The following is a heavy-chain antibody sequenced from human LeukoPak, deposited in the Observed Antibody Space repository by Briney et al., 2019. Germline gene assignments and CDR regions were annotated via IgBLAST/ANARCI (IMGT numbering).Heavy chain of an antibody. V-gene: IGHV3-23*01. CDR1: GFTFSSYA. Sequence: PGGSLRLSCAASGFTFSSYAMSWVRQAPGKGLERVSAISAVGGSTFYADSVKGRFTISRDNSRNTLYLQMNSLRADDTAVYYCAKAFTPADSRTSYVAFDIWGQGSMVTVSS. J-gene: IGHJ3*02. CDR2: ISAVGGST. CDR3: AKAFTPADSRTSYVAFDI. D-gene: IGHD2-2*01.